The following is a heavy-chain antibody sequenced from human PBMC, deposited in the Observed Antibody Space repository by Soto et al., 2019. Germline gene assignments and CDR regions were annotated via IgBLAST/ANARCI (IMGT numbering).Heavy chain of an antibody. V-gene: IGHV4-59*01. CDR3: ARVGGDYFDY. Sequence: SETLSLTCTVSGGPISSYYWSWIRQPPGKGLEWIGYIYYSGSTNYNPSLKSRVTISVDTSKNQFSLKLSSVTAADTAVYYCARVGGDYFDYWGQGTLVTVSS. CDR1: GGPISSYY. D-gene: IGHD4-17*01. J-gene: IGHJ4*02. CDR2: IYYSGST.